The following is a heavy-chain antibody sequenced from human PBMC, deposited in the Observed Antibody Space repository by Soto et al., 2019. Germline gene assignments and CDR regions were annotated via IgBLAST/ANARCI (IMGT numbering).Heavy chain of an antibody. CDR3: ARGASKDYYLDY. V-gene: IGHV1-18*04. J-gene: IGHJ4*02. Sequence: QVPLEQSGAEVKKPGASVRVSCKAYGYTFTSYGFTWVRQAPGQGLEWMGWINAYTGDTNYGQEFQGRVTMTTDTATSTAYMDLRSLRSDDTAVYYCARGASKDYYLDYWGQGTLVTVS. CDR1: GYTFTSYG. CDR2: INAYTGDT.